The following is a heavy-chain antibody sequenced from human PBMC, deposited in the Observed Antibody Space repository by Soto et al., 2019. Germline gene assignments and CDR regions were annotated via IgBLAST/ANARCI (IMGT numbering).Heavy chain of an antibody. D-gene: IGHD4-17*01. CDR3: ARDRGRTVTTSYYQYYGMDV. Sequence: QVQLQESGPGLVKPSQTLSLTCTVSGGSISSGGYYWSWIRQHPGKGLEWIGYISYSGSTNYNPSLKSRVTISLDTSKNRFSLKLSSVTAADTAVYYCARDRGRTVTTSYYQYYGMDVWGQGTTVTVSS. J-gene: IGHJ6*02. CDR2: ISYSGST. V-gene: IGHV4-31*03. CDR1: GGSISSGGYY.